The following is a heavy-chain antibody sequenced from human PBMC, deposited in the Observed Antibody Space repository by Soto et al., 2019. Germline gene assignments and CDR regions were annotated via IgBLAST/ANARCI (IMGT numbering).Heavy chain of an antibody. J-gene: IGHJ4*02. CDR3: ARCYYDILTGFFLDY. CDR1: GGSISRYY. D-gene: IGHD3-9*01. Sequence: PSETLSLTCTVSGGSISRYYWSWVRQPPGKGLEWIGYIYYSGSTHYNPSLKSRATISVDTSKSHFSLKLSSVTAADTAVYYCARCYYDILTGFFLDYWGQGTLVTVSS. CDR2: IYYSGST. V-gene: IGHV4-59*08.